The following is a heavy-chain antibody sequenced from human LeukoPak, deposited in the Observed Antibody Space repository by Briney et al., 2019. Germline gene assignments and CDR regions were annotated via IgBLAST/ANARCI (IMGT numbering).Heavy chain of an antibody. CDR3: ASSDGGAFDI. Sequence: SETLSLTCSVSGASITSDYWSWIRQPPGKGLEWIGYVHHSGTTKYNPSLNSRVTISMDTSKNQFSLKLTPVTAEDTAVYYCASSDGGAFDIWGQGTMVTVSS. V-gene: IGHV4-59*01. CDR1: GASITSDY. J-gene: IGHJ3*02. CDR2: VHHSGTT. D-gene: IGHD3-10*01.